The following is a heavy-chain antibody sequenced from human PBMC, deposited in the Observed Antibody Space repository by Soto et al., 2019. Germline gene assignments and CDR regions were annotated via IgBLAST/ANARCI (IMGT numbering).Heavy chain of an antibody. CDR1: GGSISSYY. V-gene: IGHV4-59*01. CDR3: AREVYYGSGTYYTPNDYYGMDV. CDR2: ISYSGSA. J-gene: IGHJ6*02. Sequence: PSETLSLTCTVSGGSISSYYWGWIRQPPGKGLEWIGYISYSGSANYSPSLKSRVTISLDTSKTQFSLRLSSVTAADTAVYYCAREVYYGSGTYYTPNDYYGMDVWGQGTTVTVSS. D-gene: IGHD3-10*01.